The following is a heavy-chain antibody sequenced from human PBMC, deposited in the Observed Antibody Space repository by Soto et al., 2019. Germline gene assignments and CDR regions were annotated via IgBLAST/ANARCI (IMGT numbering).Heavy chain of an antibody. CDR3: ARGGPGHYGSGSYYPS. Sequence: SETLSLTCAVYGGSFSGYYWSWIRQPPGKGLEWIGEIDHSGSTNYNPSLKSRVTMSVDTSKNQFSLKMSSVTAADTAVYYCARGGPGHYGSGSYYPSWGQGTLVTVSS. V-gene: IGHV4-34*01. CDR1: GGSFSGYY. D-gene: IGHD3-10*01. J-gene: IGHJ4*02. CDR2: IDHSGST.